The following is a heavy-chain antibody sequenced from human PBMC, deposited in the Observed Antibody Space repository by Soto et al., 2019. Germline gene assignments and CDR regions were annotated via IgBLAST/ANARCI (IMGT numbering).Heavy chain of an antibody. D-gene: IGHD6-19*01. CDR1: GFTFSSYG. V-gene: IGHV3-30*18. J-gene: IGHJ6*02. Sequence: PGGSLRLSCAASGFTFSSYGMHWVRQAPGKGLEWVAVISYDGSNKYYADSVKGRFTISRGNSKNTLYLQMNSLRAEDTAVYYCAKELVAGKVFYYYYGMDVWGQGTTVTVSS. CDR3: AKELVAGKVFYYYYGMDV. CDR2: ISYDGSNK.